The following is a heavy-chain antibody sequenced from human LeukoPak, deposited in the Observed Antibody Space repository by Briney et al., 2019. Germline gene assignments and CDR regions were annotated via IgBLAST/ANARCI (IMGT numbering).Heavy chain of an antibody. V-gene: IGHV3-21*01. CDR2: ISSSSSSYI. CDR1: GFTFDDYG. Sequence: PGGSLRLSCAASGFTFDDYGMNWVRQAPGKGLEWVSSISSSSSSYIYYADSVKGRFTISRDNAKNSLYLQMNSLRAEDTAVYYCAELGITMIGGVWGKGTTVTISS. D-gene: IGHD3-10*02. J-gene: IGHJ6*04. CDR3: AELGITMIGGV.